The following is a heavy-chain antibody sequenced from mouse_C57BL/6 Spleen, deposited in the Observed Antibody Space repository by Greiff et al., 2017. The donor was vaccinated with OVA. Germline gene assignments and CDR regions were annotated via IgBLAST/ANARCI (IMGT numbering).Heavy chain of an antibody. CDR2: IDPSDSYT. J-gene: IGHJ4*01. CDR3: ARKEGLRRVYYAMDY. V-gene: IGHV1-69*01. D-gene: IGHD2-4*01. CDR1: GYTFTSYW. Sequence: QVQLQQPGAELVMPGASVKLSCKASGYTFTSYWMHWVKQRPGQGLEWIGEIDPSDSYTNYNQKFKGKSTLTVDKSSSTAYMQLSSLTSEDSAVYYCARKEGLRRVYYAMDYWGQGTSVTVSS.